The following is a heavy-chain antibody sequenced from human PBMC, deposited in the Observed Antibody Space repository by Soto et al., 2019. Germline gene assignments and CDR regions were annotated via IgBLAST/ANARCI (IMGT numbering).Heavy chain of an antibody. J-gene: IGHJ3*02. CDR1: GFTVSSNY. Sequence: EVQLVESGGGLVQPGGSLRLSCAASGFTVSSNYMSWVRQAPGKGLEWVSVIYTGGSTYYADSVKGRFTISRDNSKNTLYLQMNSLRAEDTAVYYCEREGYCSSTSCYGGAFDIWGQGTMVTVSS. CDR2: IYTGGST. D-gene: IGHD2-2*01. CDR3: EREGYCSSTSCYGGAFDI. V-gene: IGHV3-66*01.